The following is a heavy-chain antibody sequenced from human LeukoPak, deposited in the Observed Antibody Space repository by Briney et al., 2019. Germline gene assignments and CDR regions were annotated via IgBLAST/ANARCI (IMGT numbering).Heavy chain of an antibody. CDR2: IIPIFGTA. V-gene: IGHV1-69*06. J-gene: IGHJ4*02. D-gene: IGHD4-17*01. Sequence: ASVKVSCKASGGTFSSYAISWVRQAPGQGLEWMGRIIPIFGTANYAQKFQDRVTITADKSTSTAYMELSSLRSEDTAVYYCASTTVTNEVDYWGQGTLVTVSS. CDR1: GGTFSSYA. CDR3: ASTTVTNEVDY.